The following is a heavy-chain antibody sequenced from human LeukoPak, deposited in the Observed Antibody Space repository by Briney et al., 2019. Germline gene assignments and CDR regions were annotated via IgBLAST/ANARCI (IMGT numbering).Heavy chain of an antibody. CDR3: VKDVRPPPREMTPGD. CDR2: VSHVGIHQ. CDR1: GFFFSGYG. J-gene: IGHJ4*02. D-gene: IGHD3-10*02. V-gene: IGHV3-30*18. Sequence: PGTSLRLSCAASGFFFSGYGIRWVRQAPGKGLEWRAVVSHVGIHQYYAPSVRGRFYISRDNNRNSVFLQMDSLGVEDTVVYYCVKDVRPPPREMTPGDWGQGTLVVVDS.